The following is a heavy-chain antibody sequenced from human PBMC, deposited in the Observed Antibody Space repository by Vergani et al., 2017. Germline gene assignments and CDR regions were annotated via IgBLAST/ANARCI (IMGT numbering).Heavy chain of an antibody. V-gene: IGHV4-39*07. CDR3: ARLRLEDSGYDFGGMDV. J-gene: IGHJ6*02. D-gene: IGHD5-12*01. CDR1: GGSITSSSYY. CDR2: IYHSGGA. Sequence: QLHLQESGPGLVKPSETLSLTCTVSGGSITSSSYYWGWIRQPPGKGLEWIGNIYHSGGAYYNPSLKSRVTISLDTSKNQFSLKLSSVTAADTAVYYCARLRLEDSGYDFGGMDVWGQGTTVIVSS.